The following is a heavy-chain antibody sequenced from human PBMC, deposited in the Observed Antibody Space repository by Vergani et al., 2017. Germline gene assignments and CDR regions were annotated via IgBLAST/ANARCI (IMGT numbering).Heavy chain of an antibody. Sequence: EVQLVESGGGLVQPGRSLRLSCAASGFTFADYAMHWVRQAPGKGLGWVSGISWNSGSIGYAGSVKGRFTISRDNAKNSLYLQMNSLRAEDTALYYCAEDIERCQQLNTYYYYGMDVWGQGTTVTVSS. CDR3: AEDIERCQQLNTYYYYGMDV. D-gene: IGHD6-13*01. V-gene: IGHV3-9*01. CDR2: ISWNSGSI. J-gene: IGHJ6*02. CDR1: GFTFADYA.